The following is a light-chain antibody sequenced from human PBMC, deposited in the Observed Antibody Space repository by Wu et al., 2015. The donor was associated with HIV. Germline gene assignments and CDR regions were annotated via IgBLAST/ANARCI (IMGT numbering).Light chain of an antibody. CDR3: QQSYFNPRT. J-gene: IGKJ1*01. CDR2: AAS. Sequence: DIQMTQSPSSLSASVGDRVTITCRASQSVSNFVSWYQQKPGKAPKLLIFAASNLQSGVPSRFSGSGSGTDFTLTISSLLPEDFATFYCQQSYFNPRTFGQGPRWKSN. CDR1: QSVSNF. V-gene: IGKV1-39*01.